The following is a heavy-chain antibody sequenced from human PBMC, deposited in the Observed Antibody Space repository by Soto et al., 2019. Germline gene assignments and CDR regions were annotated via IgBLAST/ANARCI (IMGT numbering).Heavy chain of an antibody. D-gene: IGHD6-19*01. J-gene: IGHJ4*02. CDR3: ARSSSGWAYFFDY. V-gene: IGHV3-48*01. CDR1: GFTFSTYS. CDR2: ITSRSSAI. Sequence: GSLRLSCTASGFTFSTYSMNWVRQAPGKGPEWVSYITSRSSAIYYADSVKGRFTISRDNAKNSLSLQMNDLSTEDTAFYYCARSSSGWAYFFDYWGQGTLVTVSS.